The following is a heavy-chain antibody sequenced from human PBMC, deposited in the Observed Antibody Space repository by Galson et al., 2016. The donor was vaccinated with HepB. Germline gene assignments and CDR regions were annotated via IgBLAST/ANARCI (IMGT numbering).Heavy chain of an antibody. Sequence: SLRLSCAASGLTFTNAWMPWVRQAPGKGLEWVGRINGEADGGTTDYAAPVKGRFYISRDDSTHTLFLHMNSLRVEDGAVYYCATVKLTTWYSFDPWGQGTLVTVSS. CDR2: INGEADGGTT. D-gene: IGHD2-2*01. CDR1: GLTFTNAW. CDR3: ATVKLTTWYSFDP. J-gene: IGHJ5*02. V-gene: IGHV3-15*01.